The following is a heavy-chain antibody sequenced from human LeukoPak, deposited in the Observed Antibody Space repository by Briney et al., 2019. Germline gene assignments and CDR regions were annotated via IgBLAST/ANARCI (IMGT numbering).Heavy chain of an antibody. CDR1: GFTFSSYA. CDR3: AKEGRIAAGTGDYFDY. J-gene: IGHJ4*02. V-gene: IGHV3-23*01. D-gene: IGHD6-13*01. Sequence: GGSLRLSCAASGFTFSSYARGWVRQAPGKGLDGVSRISANGDTIKYADSVKGRFTISRDNAKNTVLLQMNSLRVDDTAVYYCAKEGRIAAGTGDYFDYWGQGTLVTVSS. CDR2: ISANGDTI.